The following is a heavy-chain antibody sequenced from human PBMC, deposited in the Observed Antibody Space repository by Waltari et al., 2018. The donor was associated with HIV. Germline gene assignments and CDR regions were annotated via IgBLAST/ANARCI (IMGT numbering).Heavy chain of an antibody. D-gene: IGHD2-21*02. J-gene: IGHJ6*02. CDR1: GFTFSSYG. CDR3: AKEVVTHYYYYGMDV. V-gene: IGHV3-30*18. Sequence: QVQLVESGGGVVQPGRSLRLSCAASGFTFSSYGMHWVRQAPGKGLEGVAVISDDGGNKYYADAVKGRFTISRDNSKNTLYLQMNSLRAEDTAVYYCAKEVVTHYYYYGMDVWGQGTTVTVSS. CDR2: ISDDGGNK.